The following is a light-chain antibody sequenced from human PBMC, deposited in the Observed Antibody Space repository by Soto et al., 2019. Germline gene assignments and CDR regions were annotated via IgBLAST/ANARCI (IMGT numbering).Light chain of an antibody. Sequence: DIQMTQSPSTLSASVGDTVTXXXXASQSVSGWLAWYQQKPGEAPKLLIYDASALPRGVPSRFSGSGSGTKFTLTIASLQPDDFATYYCQQYETFSGTFGPGTKVDIK. CDR2: DAS. CDR3: QQYETFSGT. CDR1: QSVSGW. V-gene: IGKV1-5*01. J-gene: IGKJ1*01.